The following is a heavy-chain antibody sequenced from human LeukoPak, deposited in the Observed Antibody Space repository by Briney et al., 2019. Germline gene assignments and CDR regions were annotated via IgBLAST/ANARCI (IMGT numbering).Heavy chain of an antibody. Sequence: SETLSLTCTVSGGSISSSSYYWGWIRQPPGKGLEWIGSIYYSGSTYYNPSPKSRVTISVDTSKNQFSLKLSSVTAADTAVYYCARRSRVLRFLEWLGHWGYWGQGTLVTVSS. V-gene: IGHV4-39*01. CDR2: IYYSGST. CDR3: ARRSRVLRFLEWLGHWGY. CDR1: GGSISSSSYY. D-gene: IGHD3-3*01. J-gene: IGHJ4*02.